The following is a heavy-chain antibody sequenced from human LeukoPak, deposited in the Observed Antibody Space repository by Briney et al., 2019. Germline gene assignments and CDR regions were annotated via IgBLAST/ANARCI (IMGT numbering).Heavy chain of an antibody. J-gene: IGHJ3*02. CDR2: ISGSGYNS. V-gene: IGHV3-23*01. D-gene: IGHD3-3*01. CDR3: AKWMVRRDFWSGAFDI. CDR1: GFTFSSYA. Sequence: GGSLRLSCAASGFTFSSYAMTWVRQAPGKGLEGVSAISGSGYNSYYADSVKGRFTISRDNSKNTLFLQMNSLRGEDTAIYYCAKWMVRRDFWSGAFDIWGQGTMVTV.